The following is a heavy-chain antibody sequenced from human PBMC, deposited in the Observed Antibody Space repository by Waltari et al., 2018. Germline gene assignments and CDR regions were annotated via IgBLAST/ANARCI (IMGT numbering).Heavy chain of an antibody. V-gene: IGHV4-59*01. CDR1: GGSISSYY. J-gene: IGHJ3*02. D-gene: IGHD2-8*02. Sequence: QVQLQESGPGLVKPSETLSLTCTVSGGSISSYYWSWIRQPPGKGLELIGYIYYSGSTTYNPSLKSRVTISVDTSKNQFSLKLSSVTAADTAVYYCARDFTQGWWGKDAFDIWGQGTMVTVSS. CDR3: ARDFTQGWWGKDAFDI. CDR2: IYYSGST.